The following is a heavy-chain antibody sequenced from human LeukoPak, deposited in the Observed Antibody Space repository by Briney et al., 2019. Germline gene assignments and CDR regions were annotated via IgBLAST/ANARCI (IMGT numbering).Heavy chain of an antibody. J-gene: IGHJ6*03. D-gene: IGHD1-14*01. CDR1: GLPFSSYG. CDR3: AKASGPHYYYISV. V-gene: IGHV3-30*02. CDR2: IRYDGSNK. Sequence: PGGSVRLSCGASGLPFSSYGMHWLRQAPGKGLEWVAFIRYDGSNKYYADSVKGRLTISRDNSKNTLYLQMNIRRAEDTAVDLCAKASGPHYYYISVWGKGTTVTVSS.